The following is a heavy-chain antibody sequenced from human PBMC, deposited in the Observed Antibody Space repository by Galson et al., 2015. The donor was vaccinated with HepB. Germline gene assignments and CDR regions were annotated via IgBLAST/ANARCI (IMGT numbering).Heavy chain of an antibody. CDR2: ISGRGGST. Sequence: SLRLSCAASGFTFSSYAMSWVRQAPGKWLEWVSAISGRGGSTHYADSVKGRFIISRDNSKNTLYLQVNRLRAEDTAVYYCARGFYGRGRPPFDYWGQGTRVTVSS. J-gene: IGHJ4*02. V-gene: IGHV3-23*01. CDR1: GFTFSSYA. CDR3: ARGFYGRGRPPFDY. D-gene: IGHD3-10*01.